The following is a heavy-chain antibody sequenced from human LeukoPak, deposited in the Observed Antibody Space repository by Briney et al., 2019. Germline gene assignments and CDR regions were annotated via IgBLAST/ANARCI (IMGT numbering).Heavy chain of an antibody. D-gene: IGHD6-13*01. CDR2: INTDGSST. CDR1: GFTFSTSR. CDR3: ARALGIAAAGRYYYYGMDV. Sequence: GGSLRLSCAASGFTFSTSRMLWVRQTPGKGLVWISNINTDGSSTNYADSVKGRFAISRDNAKNSLYLQMNSLRAEDTAVYYCARALGIAAAGRYYYYGMDVWGQGTTVTVSS. J-gene: IGHJ6*02. V-gene: IGHV3-74*01.